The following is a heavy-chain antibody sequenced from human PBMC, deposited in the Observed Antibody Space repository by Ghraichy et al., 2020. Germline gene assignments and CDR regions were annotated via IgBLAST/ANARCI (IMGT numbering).Heavy chain of an antibody. CDR2: MNPNSGNT. Sequence: ASVKVSCKASGYTFTSYDINWVRQATGQGLEWMGWMNPNSGNTGYAQKFQGRVTMTRNTSISTAYMELSSLRSEDTAVYYCARVRSLTSYDFWSGYYLSARAPDPPDFDYWGQGTLVTVSS. V-gene: IGHV1-8*01. CDR1: GYTFTSYD. CDR3: ARVRSLTSYDFWSGYYLSARAPDPPDFDY. J-gene: IGHJ4*02. D-gene: IGHD3-3*01.